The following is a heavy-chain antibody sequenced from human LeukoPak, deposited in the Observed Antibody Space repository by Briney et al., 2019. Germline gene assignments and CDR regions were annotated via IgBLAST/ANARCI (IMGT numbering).Heavy chain of an antibody. CDR2: ISGSSGTI. D-gene: IGHD3-16*01. V-gene: IGHV3-48*01. CDR3: ARRSEFGVLYYMDV. Sequence: PGGSLRLSCAASGFTFSTYSMNWVRQAPGRGLEWVSYISGSSGTINYADSVKGRFTISRANAKTSMYLQMNSLRAEDTAVYYCARRSEFGVLYYMDVWGKGTTVTVSS. J-gene: IGHJ6*03. CDR1: GFTFSTYS.